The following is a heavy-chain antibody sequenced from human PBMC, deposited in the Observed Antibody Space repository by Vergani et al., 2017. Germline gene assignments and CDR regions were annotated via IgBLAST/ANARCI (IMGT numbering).Heavy chain of an antibody. CDR2: VSGSSATP. J-gene: IGHJ4*02. CDR1: GFSFPGYA. V-gene: IGHV3-23*01. D-gene: IGHD5-12*01. Sequence: EVQLLESGGGLVQPGGSLRLSCEASGFSFPGYAMSWVRQAPGKGLEWVSSVSGSSATPYSADSVKGRFIISRDNSKNTLHLQINSLRDNDTAVYYWTKGSRGYTGYCFDYWGQGTLATVSS. CDR3: TKGSRGYTGYCFDY.